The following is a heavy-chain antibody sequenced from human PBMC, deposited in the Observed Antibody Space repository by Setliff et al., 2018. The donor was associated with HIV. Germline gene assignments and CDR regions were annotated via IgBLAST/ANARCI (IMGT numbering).Heavy chain of an antibody. V-gene: IGHV3-74*03. Sequence: HPGGSLRLSCAASGFTFISYWMHWVRQVPGKGLVWVSRINNDGTNTKYADSVKGRFTISRDNSKNTLYLQMDSLRVEDAAVYYCAKEGASSGHAGCFDQWGQGTLVTVSS. CDR1: GFTFISYW. J-gene: IGHJ4*02. CDR2: INNDGTNT. CDR3: AKEGASSGHAGCFDQ. D-gene: IGHD6-25*01.